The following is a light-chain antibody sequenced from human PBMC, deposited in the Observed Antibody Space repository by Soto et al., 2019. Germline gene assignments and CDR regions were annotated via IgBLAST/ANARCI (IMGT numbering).Light chain of an antibody. V-gene: IGKV3-20*01. CDR2: GAS. J-gene: IGKJ1*01. CDR1: QSVSTY. CDR3: QQYDGSPRP. Sequence: EIVLTQSPGTLSLSPGERATLSCRASQSVSTYLAWYQHKPGQAPRLLIHGASNRATGIPDRFSGSGSGTDFTLTISRLEPEDFAMYYCQQYDGSPRPFGQGTKV.